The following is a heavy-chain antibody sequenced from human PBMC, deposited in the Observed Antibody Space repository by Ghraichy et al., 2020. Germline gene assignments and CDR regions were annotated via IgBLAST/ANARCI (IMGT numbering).Heavy chain of an antibody. CDR1: GASISSYY. Sequence: SETLSLTCTVSGASISSYYWTWIRQPAGKGLEWIGRTYFTDSPSYNPSLKSRITMSVDTSKKQISLRLSSVTAADTTVYYCASEGIAIPFGLDVWGPGTTVTVPS. V-gene: IGHV4-4*07. CDR2: TYFTDSP. D-gene: IGHD3-9*01. CDR3: ASEGIAIPFGLDV. J-gene: IGHJ6*02.